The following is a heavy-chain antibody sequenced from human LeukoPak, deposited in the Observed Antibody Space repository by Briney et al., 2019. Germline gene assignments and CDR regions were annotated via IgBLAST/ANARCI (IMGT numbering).Heavy chain of an antibody. CDR3: WNHDAFDI. J-gene: IGHJ3*02. D-gene: IGHD1-14*01. V-gene: IGHV3-30-3*01. Sequence: PGRSLRLSCAASGFTFSSYAMHWVRQAPGKGLEWVAVISYDGSNKYYADSVKGRFTISRDNSKNTLYLQMNSLRAEDTAVYYCWNHDAFDIWGQGTMVTVSS. CDR2: ISYDGSNK. CDR1: GFTFSSYA.